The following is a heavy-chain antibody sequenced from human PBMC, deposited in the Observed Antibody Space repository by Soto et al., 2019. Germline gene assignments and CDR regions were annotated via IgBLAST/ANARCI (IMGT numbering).Heavy chain of an antibody. CDR2: IYYSGST. V-gene: IGHV4-59*01. D-gene: IGHD2-21*01. Sequence: SETLSLTCTVSGGSISSYYWSWIRQPPGKGLEWIGYIYYSGSTNYNPSLKSRVTISVDTSKNHFSLKLSSVTAADTAVYYCAREAYCGGDCYSGDAFDIWGQGTMVTVSS. J-gene: IGHJ3*02. CDR3: AREAYCGGDCYSGDAFDI. CDR1: GGSISSYY.